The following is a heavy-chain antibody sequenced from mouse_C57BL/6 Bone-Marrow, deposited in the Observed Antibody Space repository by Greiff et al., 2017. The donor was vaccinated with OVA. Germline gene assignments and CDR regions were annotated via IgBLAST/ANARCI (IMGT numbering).Heavy chain of an antibody. V-gene: IGHV1-82*01. J-gene: IGHJ2*01. Sequence: VQLVESGPELVKPGASVKISCKASGYAFSSSWMNWVKQRPGKGLEWIGRIYPGDGDTNYNGKFKGKATLTADKSSSTAYMQLSSLTSEDSAVYFCAKRTRNYYGSSNFDYWGQGTTLTVSS. CDR2: IYPGDGDT. D-gene: IGHD1-1*01. CDR1: GYAFSSSW. CDR3: AKRTRNYYGSSNFDY.